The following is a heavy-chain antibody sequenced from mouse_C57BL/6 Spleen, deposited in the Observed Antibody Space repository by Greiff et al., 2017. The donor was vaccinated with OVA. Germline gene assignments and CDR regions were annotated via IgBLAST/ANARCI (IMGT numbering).Heavy chain of an antibody. CDR1: GYTFTDYE. CDR3: TAQAYFDY. Sequence: QVQLQQSGAELVRPGASVTLSCKASGYTFTDYEMHWVKQTPVHGLEWIGAIVPETGGTAYNQKFKGKAILTADKSSSTAYMELRSLASEDSADYYCTAQAYFDYWGQGTTLTVSS. J-gene: IGHJ2*01. V-gene: IGHV1-15*01. CDR2: IVPETGGT. D-gene: IGHD3-2*02.